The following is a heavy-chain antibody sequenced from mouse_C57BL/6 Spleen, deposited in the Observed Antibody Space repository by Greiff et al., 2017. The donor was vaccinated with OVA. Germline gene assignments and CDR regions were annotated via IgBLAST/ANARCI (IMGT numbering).Heavy chain of an antibody. Sequence: VQLQQSGAELVKPGASVKLSCTASGFNINDYYMHWVKQRPEHGLEWIGRIDPEDGETKYAQKFQGKATMTADKSSNTAYRQFSSLTSEDTAVYYCARFGYDCGIVTWFDYWGQGTMVTVSA. D-gene: IGHD1-2*01. CDR1: GFNINDYY. CDR2: IDPEDGET. J-gene: IGHJ3*01. V-gene: IGHV14-2*01. CDR3: ARFGYDCGIVTWFDY.